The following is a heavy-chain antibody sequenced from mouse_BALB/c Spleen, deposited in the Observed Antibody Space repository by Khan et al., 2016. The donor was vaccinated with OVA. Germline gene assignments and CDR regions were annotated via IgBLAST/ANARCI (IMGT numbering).Heavy chain of an antibody. V-gene: IGHV1S136*01. CDR1: GYTFTSYV. CDR2: IYPFNDDT. J-gene: IGHJ3*01. CDR3: APVGNYYVSFAY. Sequence: VQLRQSGPELVKPGASVKMSCKASGYTFTSYVMHWVKQKPGLGLEWIGYIYPFNDDTKYNEKFKGKATLTSDKSSSTAYMELSSLTSEDSAVYYCAPVGNYYVSFAYWGQGTLVTVVA. D-gene: IGHD1-1*01.